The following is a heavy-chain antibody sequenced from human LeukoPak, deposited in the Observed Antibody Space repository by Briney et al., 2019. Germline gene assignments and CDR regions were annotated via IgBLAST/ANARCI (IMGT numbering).Heavy chain of an antibody. CDR1: GYTFTGYY. V-gene: IGHV1-2*02. CDR2: INPNSGGT. D-gene: IGHD2-8*01. Sequence: GASVKVSCKASGYTFTGYYMHWVRQAPGQGLEWMGWINPNSGGTNYAKKFQGRVTMTRDTSISTAYMEMSRLRSDDTAVYYCARPFCTNGVCYPDAFDIWGQGTMVTVSS. CDR3: ARPFCTNGVCYPDAFDI. J-gene: IGHJ3*02.